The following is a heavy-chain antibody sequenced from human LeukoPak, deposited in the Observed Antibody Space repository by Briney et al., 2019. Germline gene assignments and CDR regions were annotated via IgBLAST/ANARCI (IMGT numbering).Heavy chain of an antibody. V-gene: IGHV4-39*07. CDR1: GGSISSSSFY. D-gene: IGHD2-2*02. Sequence: SETLSLTCTVSGGSISSSSFYWGWIRQPPGKGLEWIGTIYYRGSTYYNPSLKSRVTISVDTSKNQFSLKLSSVTAADTAVYYCARLYGRPYYYYGMDVWGQGTTVTVSS. J-gene: IGHJ6*02. CDR3: ARLYGRPYYYYGMDV. CDR2: IYYRGST.